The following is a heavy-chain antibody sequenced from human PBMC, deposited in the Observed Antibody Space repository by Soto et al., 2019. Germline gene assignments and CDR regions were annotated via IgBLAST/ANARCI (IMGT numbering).Heavy chain of an antibody. CDR1: GGSISSSSYY. D-gene: IGHD3-9*01. Sequence: SETLSLTCTVSGGSISSSSYYWGWIRQPPGKGLEWIGYIYYSGSTNYNPSLKSRVTISVDTSKNQISLKLSSVTAADTAVYYCARDRSDYDILTGYYDKAPGYGMDVWGQGTTVTVSS. CDR2: IYYSGST. CDR3: ARDRSDYDILTGYYDKAPGYGMDV. J-gene: IGHJ6*02. V-gene: IGHV4-61*01.